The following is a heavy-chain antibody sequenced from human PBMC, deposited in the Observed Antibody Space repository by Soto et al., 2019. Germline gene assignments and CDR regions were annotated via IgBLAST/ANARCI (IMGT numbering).Heavy chain of an antibody. CDR1: GYSFTSFP. Sequence: QVQLVQSGAEVKKPGASVKVSCKASGYSFTSFPIHWVRQAPGQGLECMGWINAANGYTRYSQKFQGRVTITRDTPATKAYMDLSSLTSEDTAVYYCARGGGVDDWGQGTLITVSS. D-gene: IGHD3-10*01. J-gene: IGHJ4*02. CDR3: ARGGGVDD. CDR2: INAANGYT. V-gene: IGHV1-3*01.